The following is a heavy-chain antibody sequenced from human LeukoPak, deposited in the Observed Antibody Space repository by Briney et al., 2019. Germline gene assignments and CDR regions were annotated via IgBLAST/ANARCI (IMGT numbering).Heavy chain of an antibody. J-gene: IGHJ5*02. Sequence: GGSLRLSCAASGFTCDDYAMHWVRQAPGKGLEWVSLISGDGGSTYYADSVKGRFTISRDNSKNSLYLQMNSLRTEDTALYYCARPAGYSSSWYHANWFDPWGQGTLVTVSS. V-gene: IGHV3-43*02. CDR3: ARPAGYSSSWYHANWFDP. D-gene: IGHD6-13*01. CDR2: ISGDGGST. CDR1: GFTCDDYA.